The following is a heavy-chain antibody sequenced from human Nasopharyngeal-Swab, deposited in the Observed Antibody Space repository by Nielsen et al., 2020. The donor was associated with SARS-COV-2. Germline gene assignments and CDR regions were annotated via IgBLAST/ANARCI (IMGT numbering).Heavy chain of an antibody. V-gene: IGHV4-39*01. CDR3: AKHPDGSWFGELSYYYYGLDV. J-gene: IGHJ6*02. D-gene: IGHD3-10*01. Sequence: RQAPGKGLEWIASIYYRGSTYYNPYLESRLTISVDTSKNHFSLKLTSVTAADTAVYYCAKHPDGSWFGELSYYYYGLDVWGQGTTVTVSS. CDR2: IYYRGST.